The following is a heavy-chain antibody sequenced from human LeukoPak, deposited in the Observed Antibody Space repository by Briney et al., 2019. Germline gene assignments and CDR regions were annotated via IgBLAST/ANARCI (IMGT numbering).Heavy chain of an antibody. Sequence: PSETLSLTCAVYGESFSVYYWSWIRQPPGKGLEWIGEINDSGSTNYNPSLMSRVIISVDTSRKQFSLKLSSVTAADTAVYYCAIPSGYDPLYYYYYMDVWGKGTTVTVSS. CDR3: AIPSGYDPLYYYYYMDV. V-gene: IGHV4-34*01. D-gene: IGHD5-12*01. CDR1: GESFSVYY. CDR2: INDSGST. J-gene: IGHJ6*03.